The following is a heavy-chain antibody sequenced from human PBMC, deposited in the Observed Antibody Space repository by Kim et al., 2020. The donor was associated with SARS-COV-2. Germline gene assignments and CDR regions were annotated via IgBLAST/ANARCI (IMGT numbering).Heavy chain of an antibody. D-gene: IGHD5-18*01. CDR3: VKWGGSVDTEKPYPRPFDH. CDR1: GFTFSTYA. CDR2: MSSNGGST. V-gene: IGHV3-64D*09. J-gene: IGHJ4*02. Sequence: GGSLRLSCSASGFTFSTYAMHWVRQAPGKRLEYVSAMSSNGGSTYYADSVRGRFTISRDNSKNTLYLQMSSLRVEDTAVYYCVKWGGSVDTEKPYPRPFDHWGQGTLVTVSS.